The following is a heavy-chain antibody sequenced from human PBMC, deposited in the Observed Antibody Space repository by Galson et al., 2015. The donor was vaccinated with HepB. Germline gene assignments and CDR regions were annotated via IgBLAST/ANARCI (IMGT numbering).Heavy chain of an antibody. Sequence: SLRLSCAASGITFTSYAMSWVRQAPGKGLEWVSGIIGSGGSTYYADSVEGRFTISRDNSKNTLFLQMNNVRAEDTAVYYCAKRRGRMFQFSNHYSYYAMDVWGQGTTVTASS. CDR2: IIGSGGST. CDR3: AKRRGRMFQFSNHYSYYAMDV. J-gene: IGHJ6*02. CDR1: GITFTSYA. D-gene: IGHD3-10*02. V-gene: IGHV3-23*01.